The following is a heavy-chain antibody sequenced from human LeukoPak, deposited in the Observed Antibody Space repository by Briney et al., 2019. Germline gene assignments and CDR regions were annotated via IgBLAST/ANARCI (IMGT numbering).Heavy chain of an antibody. CDR1: GFTFNSDW. CDR2: INRDGSEA. J-gene: IGHJ6*02. Sequence: GGSLRLSCAVSGFTFNSDWMHWVRQAPGKGLVWISCINRDGSEANYADSVKGRFTISRDNARNSLYLQMNSLREEDTAVYYCGGEFSSSPASMDVWGQGATVTVSS. D-gene: IGHD3-16*01. CDR3: GGEFSSSPASMDV. V-gene: IGHV3-74*01.